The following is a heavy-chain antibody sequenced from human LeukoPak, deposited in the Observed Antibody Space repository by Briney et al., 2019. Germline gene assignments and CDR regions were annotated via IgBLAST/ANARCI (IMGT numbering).Heavy chain of an antibody. CDR3: ARGLRRSLFDY. CDR1: GFTFSSYA. CDR2: ISYDGSNK. V-gene: IGHV3-30*04. D-gene: IGHD3-16*01. Sequence: GGSLRLSCAASGFTFSSYAMHGVRQAPGKGLEWVAVISYDGSNKYYADSVKGRFTISRDNSKNAMYLQMNSLRAEDTAVYYCARGLRRSLFDYWGQGTLVTVSS. J-gene: IGHJ4*02.